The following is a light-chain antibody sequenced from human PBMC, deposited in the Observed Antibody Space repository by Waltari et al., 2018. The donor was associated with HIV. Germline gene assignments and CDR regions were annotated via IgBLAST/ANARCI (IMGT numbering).Light chain of an antibody. J-gene: IGKJ3*01. V-gene: IGKV1-33*01. Sequence: DIQMTQSPSSLSASVGDRITITCQASQDISDCLNWFQQRPGKAPNLLIYDTSNLETGVPSRFSGSGSGTYFILTISSLQPEDFATYFCQQCDSLPFAFGPGTKVDFK. CDR1: QDISDC. CDR2: DTS. CDR3: QQCDSLPFA.